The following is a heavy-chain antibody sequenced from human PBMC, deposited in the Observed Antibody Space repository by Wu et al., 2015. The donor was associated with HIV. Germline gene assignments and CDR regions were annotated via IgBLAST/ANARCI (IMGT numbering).Heavy chain of an antibody. J-gene: IGHJ4*02. D-gene: IGHD2/OR15-2a*01. V-gene: IGHV1-24*01. Sequence: VQLVQSGAEVKKPGASVKVSCRISGYFLSKISMHWVRQSPGKGLEWMGGFAPEDGETVYAQKFQGRVTMTEDISTDTAYMELSSLSSDDTAVYFCATEFLHYFDDWGQGTLVTVSS. CDR2: FAPEDGET. CDR1: GYFLSKIS. CDR3: ATEFLHYFDD.